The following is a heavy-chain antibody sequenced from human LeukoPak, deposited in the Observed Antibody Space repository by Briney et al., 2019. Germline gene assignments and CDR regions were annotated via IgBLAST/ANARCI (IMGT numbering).Heavy chain of an antibody. CDR3: ARGHGSGLFFDY. CDR1: GGSINNYY. J-gene: IGHJ4*02. D-gene: IGHD6-19*01. CDR2: IYYTGST. Sequence: PSETLSLTCTVSGGSINNYYWTWIRQPPGKGLEWIGYIYYTGSTNYNPSLKSRVTISVDTSKNQFSLKLSSVTAADTAVYYCARGHGSGLFFDYWGLGTLVTVSS. V-gene: IGHV4-59*01.